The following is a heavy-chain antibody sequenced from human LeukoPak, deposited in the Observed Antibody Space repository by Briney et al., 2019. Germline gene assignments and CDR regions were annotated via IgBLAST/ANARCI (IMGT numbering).Heavy chain of an antibody. Sequence: ASVKVSCKASGYTFTSYGISWVRQAPGQGLEWMGWVSAYNGNTNYAQKLQGRVTMTTDTSTSTVYMELSSLRSEDTAVYYCARQGRRGINDYWGQGTLVTVSS. V-gene: IGHV1-18*01. CDR3: ARQGRRGINDY. CDR2: VSAYNGNT. CDR1: GYTFTSYG. D-gene: IGHD1-14*01. J-gene: IGHJ4*02.